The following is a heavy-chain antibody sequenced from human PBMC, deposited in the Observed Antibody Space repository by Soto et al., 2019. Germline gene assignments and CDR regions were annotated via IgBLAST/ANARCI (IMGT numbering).Heavy chain of an antibody. CDR2: VKSKFDGGTI. CDR1: GFTFNGAW. D-gene: IGHD3-16*01. Sequence: EVQLVESGGGLVEPGGSLRLSCAASGFTFNGAWLNWVRQGPGKGLEGVGRVKSKFDGGTIDYAAPVKGRFTISRDDSRNPVYLQMNSLSTEDTAMYYCSADLPDWGAYAFDYWGQGALVTVSS. V-gene: IGHV3-15*07. CDR3: SADLPDWGAYAFDY. J-gene: IGHJ4*02.